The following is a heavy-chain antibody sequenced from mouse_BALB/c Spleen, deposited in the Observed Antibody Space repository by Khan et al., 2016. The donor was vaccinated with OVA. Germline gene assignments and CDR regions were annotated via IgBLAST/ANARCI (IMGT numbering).Heavy chain of an antibody. J-gene: IGHJ2*01. Sequence: VQLQESGAELVKPGASVKLSCKASGYTFTEYIIHWLQQRSGQGLEWIGWFYPGGTTIKYNEKFKDKATLTADKSSSTVYMELSRLTSEDSAVYFCARHEDYGNSLDYWGQGTILTVSS. D-gene: IGHD2-1*01. CDR3: ARHEDYGNSLDY. CDR2: FYPGGTTI. CDR1: GYTFTEYI. V-gene: IGHV1-62-2*01.